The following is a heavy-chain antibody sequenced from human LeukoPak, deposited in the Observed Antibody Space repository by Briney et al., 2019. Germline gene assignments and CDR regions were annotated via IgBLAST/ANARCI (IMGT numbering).Heavy chain of an antibody. CDR3: ARDNWYYDSSGYYSTEYYGMDV. J-gene: IGHJ6*02. CDR2: IYYSGST. Sequence: SQTLSLTCTVSGGSISSGGFYWSWLRQHPGKGLEWIGYIYYSGSTYYNPPLKSRVTISVDTSKNQFSLKLSSVTAADTAVYYCARDNWYYDSSGYYSTEYYGMDVWGQGTTVTVSS. CDR1: GGSISSGGFY. D-gene: IGHD3-22*01. V-gene: IGHV4-31*03.